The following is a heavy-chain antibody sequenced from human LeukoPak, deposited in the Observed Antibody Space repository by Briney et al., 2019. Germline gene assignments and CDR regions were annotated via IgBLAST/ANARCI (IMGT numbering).Heavy chain of an antibody. V-gene: IGHV3-23*01. CDR2: ISGSGGST. CDR3: AKSNEWFQYYYYMDV. J-gene: IGHJ6*03. D-gene: IGHD3-3*01. Sequence: PGGSLRLSCAASGFTFSSYAMSWVREAPGKGLEWVSGISGSGGSTSSADSVKGRFTISRDNSKNTLYLQMNTLRAEDTAVYYCAKSNEWFQYYYYMDVWPKGTTVTVSS. CDR1: GFTFSSYA.